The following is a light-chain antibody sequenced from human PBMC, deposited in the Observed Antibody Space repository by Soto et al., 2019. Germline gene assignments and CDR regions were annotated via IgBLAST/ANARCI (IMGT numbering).Light chain of an antibody. CDR2: GAS. Sequence: ENVLTQSPGTLSLSPGERATLSCRASQTVSSYLTWYQQRPGQAPRLLISGASRRDTGIPDRFSGSGSGTDFTLTISRLEPEYFALYYCQQYGTSPITFGQGTRLEIK. J-gene: IGKJ5*01. V-gene: IGKV3-20*01. CDR3: QQYGTSPIT. CDR1: QTVSSY.